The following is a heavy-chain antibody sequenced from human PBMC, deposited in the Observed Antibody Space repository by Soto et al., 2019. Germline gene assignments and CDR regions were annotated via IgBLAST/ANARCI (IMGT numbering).Heavy chain of an antibody. CDR3: ARDSGDTAMVLVDY. Sequence: GGSLRLSCAASGFTFSSYSMNWVRQAPGKGLEWVSSISSSSSYIYYADSVKGRFTISRDNAKNSLYLQMNSLRAEDTAVYYCARDSGDTAMVLVDYWGQGTLVTVSS. J-gene: IGHJ4*02. V-gene: IGHV3-21*01. CDR2: ISSSSSYI. D-gene: IGHD5-18*01. CDR1: GFTFSSYS.